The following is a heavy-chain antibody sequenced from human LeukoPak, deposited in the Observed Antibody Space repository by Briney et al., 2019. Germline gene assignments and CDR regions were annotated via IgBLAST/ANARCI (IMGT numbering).Heavy chain of an antibody. Sequence: GGSLRLSCAASGFTFSTYAMSWARQAPGKGLEWVSTISGRGDSTYYADSVKGRFSISRDNSKNTLYLQMNSLRAEDTAVYCCARDPGYAIYYFDYWGQGTLVTVSS. CDR3: ARDPGYAIYYFDY. CDR2: ISGRGDST. V-gene: IGHV3-23*01. D-gene: IGHD3-9*01. J-gene: IGHJ4*02. CDR1: GFTFSTYA.